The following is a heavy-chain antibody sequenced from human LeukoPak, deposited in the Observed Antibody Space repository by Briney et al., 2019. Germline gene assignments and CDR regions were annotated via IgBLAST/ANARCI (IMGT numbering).Heavy chain of an antibody. Sequence: GGSLRLSCAASGFTFSNYVMSWVRQAPGKGLEWVSSISASGDNTYYADFVKGRFSISRDDSKNTLYLEMNSLRAEDTAVYYCAGSRPTTPSDPWGQGTLVTVSS. CDR3: AGSRPTTPSDP. D-gene: IGHD6-13*01. V-gene: IGHV3-23*01. CDR1: GFTFSNYV. CDR2: ISASGDNT. J-gene: IGHJ5*02.